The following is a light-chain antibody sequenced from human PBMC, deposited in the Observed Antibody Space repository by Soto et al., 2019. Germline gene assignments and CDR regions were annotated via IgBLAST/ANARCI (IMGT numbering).Light chain of an antibody. CDR3: QQRNNWPLT. CDR1: QSVTTF. Sequence: EIVLTQSPSTLSLSPGERATLSCRASQSVTTFLAWYQQKPGQAPSLLIYDASNLATGIPARFSGSGSGTDFTLTISSLEPEDFAAYYCQQRNNWPLTFGGGTKVEIK. V-gene: IGKV3-11*01. CDR2: DAS. J-gene: IGKJ4*01.